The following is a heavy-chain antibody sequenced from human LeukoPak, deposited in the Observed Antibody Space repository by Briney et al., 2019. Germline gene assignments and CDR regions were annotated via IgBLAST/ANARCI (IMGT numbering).Heavy chain of an antibody. Sequence: GRSLRLSCAASGFTFDDYAMHWVRQAPGKGLEWVSGISWNSGSIGYADSVKGRFTISRDNAKNSLYLQMNSLRAEDTALYYCAKWLHTAVVNSQGHFDLWGRGTLVTVSS. J-gene: IGHJ2*01. V-gene: IGHV3-9*01. D-gene: IGHD5-18*01. CDR3: AKWLHTAVVNSQGHFDL. CDR1: GFTFDDYA. CDR2: ISWNSGSI.